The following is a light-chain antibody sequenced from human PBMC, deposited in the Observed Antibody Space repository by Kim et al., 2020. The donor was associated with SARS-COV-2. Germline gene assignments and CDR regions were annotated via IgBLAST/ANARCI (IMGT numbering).Light chain of an antibody. CDR1: SSDVGRYNY. Sequence: SFPIYSSGTSSDVGRYNYVSLYQQHPAKAPRHIIYSVSNRPSWVSNRFSGSASGNPASLTISGLQAEDAADYYCSSYTSISNLVFGTGTKVTVL. V-gene: IGLV2-14*03. J-gene: IGLJ1*01. CDR2: SVS. CDR3: SSYTSISNLV.